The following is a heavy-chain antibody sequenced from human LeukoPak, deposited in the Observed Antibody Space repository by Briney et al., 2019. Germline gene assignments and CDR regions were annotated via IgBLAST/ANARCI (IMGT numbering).Heavy chain of an antibody. Sequence: ASVKVSCKASGYSFGSFGINWVRQAPGQELEWMGWISAYNGNTDYAQKLQGRVTMTTDTSTSTAYMDLMSLRSDDTAVYYCARGGYYGSGSFPDYWGQGTLVTVSS. CDR1: GYSFGSFG. J-gene: IGHJ4*02. V-gene: IGHV1-18*01. CDR2: ISAYNGNT. CDR3: ARGGYYGSGSFPDY. D-gene: IGHD3-10*01.